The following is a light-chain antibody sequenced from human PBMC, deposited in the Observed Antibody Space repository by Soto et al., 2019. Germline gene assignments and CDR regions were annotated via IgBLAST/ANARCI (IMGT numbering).Light chain of an antibody. Sequence: EIVMTQSPATLSLSPGERATLSCRASQTIDNTLAWYQRKPGQAPRLLIYDASTRATGVPARFSGSGSGTDFTLTISSLQSEDFAVYYCQQRSNWPHSLGPGNKVDIK. J-gene: IGKJ3*01. V-gene: IGKV3-15*01. CDR3: QQRSNWPHS. CDR2: DAS. CDR1: QTIDNT.